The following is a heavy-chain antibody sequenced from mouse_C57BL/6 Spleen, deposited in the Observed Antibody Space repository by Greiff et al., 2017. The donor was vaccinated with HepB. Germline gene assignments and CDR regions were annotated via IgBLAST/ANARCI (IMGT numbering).Heavy chain of an antibody. CDR3: ARDSGTRYAMDY. CDR1: GFTFSDYY. Sequence: EVKLLESEGGLVQPGSSMKLSCTASGFTFSDYYMAWVRQVPEKGLEWVANINYDGSSTYYLDSLKSRFIMSRDNAKNILYLQMSSLKSEDTATYYCARDSGTRYAMDYWGQGTSVTVSS. CDR2: INYDGSST. J-gene: IGHJ4*01. V-gene: IGHV5-16*01. D-gene: IGHD3-1*01.